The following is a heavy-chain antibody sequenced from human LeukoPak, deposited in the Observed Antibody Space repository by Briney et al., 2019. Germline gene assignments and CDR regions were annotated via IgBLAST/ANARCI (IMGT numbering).Heavy chain of an antibody. CDR2: LSTSGGST. Sequence: RPGGSLRLSCAASGFTFSSYAMSWVRQAPGKGLEWVSGLSTSGGSTYYADSVKGRFTISRDNSKNTLYLQMNSLRAGDTAVYYCAKDRSGWYYFDYWGQGTLVTVSS. CDR3: AKDRSGWYYFDY. V-gene: IGHV3-23*01. D-gene: IGHD6-19*01. CDR1: GFTFSSYA. J-gene: IGHJ4*02.